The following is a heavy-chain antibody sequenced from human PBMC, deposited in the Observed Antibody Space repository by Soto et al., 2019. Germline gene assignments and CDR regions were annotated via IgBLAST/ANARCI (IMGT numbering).Heavy chain of an antibody. Sequence: EVQLLESGGGLVQPGGSLRLSCAASGFTFSSYGMSWVRQAPGKGLEWVSTISGSGGSPYYADSVKGRFTISRDNSKNALYLEMNSLSAEDTPVYYCASNLLYGGCSDYWGKGTLVTVSS. CDR3: ASNLLYGGCSDY. J-gene: IGHJ4*02. D-gene: IGHD2-15*01. V-gene: IGHV3-23*01. CDR1: GFTFSSYG. CDR2: ISGSGGSP.